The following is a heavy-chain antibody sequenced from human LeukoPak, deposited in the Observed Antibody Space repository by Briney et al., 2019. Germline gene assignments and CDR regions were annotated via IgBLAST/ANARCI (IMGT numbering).Heavy chain of an antibody. CDR1: GYTLPSYF. D-gene: IGHD6-6*01. J-gene: IGHJ4*02. CDR2: INPTGGST. CDR3: ARTAARRFDY. Sequence: ASVKVSCKASGYTLPSYFMHWVRQAPGQGLEWMGIINPTGGSTTYAQKFQGRVTMTRDTSTSTVYMELSSLRSDDTAVYYCARTAARRFDYWGQGTLVTVSS. V-gene: IGHV1-46*01.